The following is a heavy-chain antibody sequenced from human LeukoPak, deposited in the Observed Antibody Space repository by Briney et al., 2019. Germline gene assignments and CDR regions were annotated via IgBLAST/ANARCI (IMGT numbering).Heavy chain of an antibody. CDR2: IFHSGST. CDR1: GYSISSGYY. J-gene: IGHJ4*02. D-gene: IGHD6-19*01. V-gene: IGHV4-38-2*02. CDR3: ARRGRIAVAGFDY. Sequence: SETLSLTCTVSGYSISSGYYWGWIRQPPGKGLEWIGSIFHSGSTYYNPSLKSRVTISVDTSKNQFSLKLSSVTAADTAVYYCARRGRIAVAGFDYWGQGTLVTVSS.